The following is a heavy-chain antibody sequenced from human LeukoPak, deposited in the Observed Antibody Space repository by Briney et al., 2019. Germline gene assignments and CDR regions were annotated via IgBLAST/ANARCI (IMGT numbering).Heavy chain of an antibody. CDR2: INAGNGNT. Sequence: ASVEVSCKASGYTFTSYAMHWVRQAPGQRLEWMGWINAGNGNTKYSQKFQGRVTITRDTSASTAYMELSSLRSEDTAVYYCARDQGGLAGGFDYWGQGTLVTVSS. CDR1: GYTFTSYA. D-gene: IGHD3-10*01. CDR3: ARDQGGLAGGFDY. V-gene: IGHV1-3*01. J-gene: IGHJ4*02.